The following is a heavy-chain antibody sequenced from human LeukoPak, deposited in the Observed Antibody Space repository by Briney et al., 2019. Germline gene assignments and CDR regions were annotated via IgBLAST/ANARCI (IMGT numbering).Heavy chain of an antibody. Sequence: PSETLSLTCTVSGGSISSGSYYWSWIRQPAGKGLEWIGRIYTSGSTNYNPSLKSRVTISVDTSKNQFSLKLSSVTAADTAVYYCARQYYDSSGYYYGGYNWFDPWGQGTLVTVSS. D-gene: IGHD3-22*01. CDR1: GGSISSGSYY. J-gene: IGHJ5*02. CDR3: ARQYYDSSGYYYGGYNWFDP. V-gene: IGHV4-61*02. CDR2: IYTSGST.